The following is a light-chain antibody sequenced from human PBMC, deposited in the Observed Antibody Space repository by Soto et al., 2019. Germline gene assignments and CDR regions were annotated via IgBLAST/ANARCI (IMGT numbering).Light chain of an antibody. Sequence: DILMTQSPSSLSASVGDRVTITCRASQSIDTYFNWFQHKPGNAPHLLIYSASSLQTGVPSRFSGGGSGKYFILTISSLQPDVFANYYCQLASNPPWTFGQGTKVEI. CDR2: SAS. CDR3: QLASNPPWT. V-gene: IGKV1-39*01. CDR1: QSIDTY. J-gene: IGKJ1*01.